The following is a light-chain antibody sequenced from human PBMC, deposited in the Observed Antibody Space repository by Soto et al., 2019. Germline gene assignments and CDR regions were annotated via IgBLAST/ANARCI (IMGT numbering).Light chain of an antibody. V-gene: IGKV1-39*01. CDR2: AAS. CDR1: QSIGTH. CDR3: QQSFSIPWT. J-gene: IGKJ1*01. Sequence: DIQMTQSPSSLFASLGDRVTVTCRASQSIGTHLNWYQQKPGKAPKVLIYAASSLQSGVPSRFSVSGSGTDFTLTITRLQPEDFATYYCQQSFSIPWTFGQGTKVDIK.